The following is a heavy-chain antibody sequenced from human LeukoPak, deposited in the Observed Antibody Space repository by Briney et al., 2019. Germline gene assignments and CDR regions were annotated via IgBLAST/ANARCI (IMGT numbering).Heavy chain of an antibody. J-gene: IGHJ4*02. CDR3: ARGGPYSASDY. D-gene: IGHD1-26*01. CDR2: ISSDGSST. V-gene: IGHV3-74*01. CDR1: GFTFSNYW. Sequence: GGSLRLSCAASGFTFSNYWMHWVRQAPGKGLVWVSRISSDGSSTSYADSVKGRSTISRDNAKNTLHLQMNTLREEDTAVHYCARGGPYSASDYWGQGTLVTVSS.